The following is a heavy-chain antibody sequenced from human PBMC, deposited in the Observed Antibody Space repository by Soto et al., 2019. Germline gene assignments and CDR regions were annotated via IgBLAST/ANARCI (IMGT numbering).Heavy chain of an antibody. Sequence: GESLKITCKASGYRFTNYWIGWVRQRPGKGLEWMGFIYPADSDTRYSPSSPGQVTFSVDTSTDTAFLQWNSLKASDTAMYFSPSRIRGFYFVSWGLGTQVNVSS. CDR1: GYRFTNYW. CDR2: IYPADSDT. J-gene: IGHJ4*02. CDR3: PSRIRGFYFVS. D-gene: IGHD2-15*01. V-gene: IGHV5-51*01.